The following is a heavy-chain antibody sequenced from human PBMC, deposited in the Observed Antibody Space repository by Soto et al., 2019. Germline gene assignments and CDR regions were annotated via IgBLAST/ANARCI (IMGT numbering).Heavy chain of an antibody. CDR2: ISYDGSNK. CDR1: GFTFSSYG. V-gene: IGHV3-30*18. Sequence: QVQLVESGGGVVQPGRSLRLSCAASGFTFSSYGMHWVRQAPGKGLEWVAVISYDGSNKYYADSVKGRFTISRDNSKNPLYLQMNSVRAEDTAVYYCAKDTAVVVATHGPFDYWGQGTLVTVSS. J-gene: IGHJ4*02. D-gene: IGHD3-22*01. CDR3: AKDTAVVVATHGPFDY.